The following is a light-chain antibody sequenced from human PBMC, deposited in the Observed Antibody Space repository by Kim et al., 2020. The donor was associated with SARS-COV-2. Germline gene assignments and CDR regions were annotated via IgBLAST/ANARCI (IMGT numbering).Light chain of an antibody. CDR1: ALPKQY. CDR3: KSADSSGTPWV. Sequence: SYELTQPPSVSVSPGQTARITCSGDALPKQYAYWYQQKPGQAPVLLIYKDTERPSGIPERFSGSSSGTTVTLTISGVQAEDEADYYCKSADSSGTPWVFGGGTQLTVL. CDR2: KDT. J-gene: IGLJ3*02. V-gene: IGLV3-25*03.